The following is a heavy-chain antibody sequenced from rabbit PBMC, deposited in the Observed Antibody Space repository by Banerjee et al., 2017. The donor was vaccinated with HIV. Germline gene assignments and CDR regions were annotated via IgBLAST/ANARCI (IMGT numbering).Heavy chain of an antibody. J-gene: IGHJ6*01. V-gene: IGHV1S40*01. D-gene: IGHD1-1*01. Sequence: LEWIACIYTGSSGSTYYASWAKGRFTISKTSSTTVTLQMTSLTPADTATYFCARSSAYADGMDLWAQGPWSPS. CDR3: ARSSAYADGMDL. CDR2: IYTGSSGST.